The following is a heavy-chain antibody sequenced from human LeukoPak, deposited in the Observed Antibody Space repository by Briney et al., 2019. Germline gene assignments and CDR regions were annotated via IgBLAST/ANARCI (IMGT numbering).Heavy chain of an antibody. CDR3: ARGRVLNCGGDCYSSPFDY. D-gene: IGHD2-21*02. J-gene: IGHJ4*02. V-gene: IGHV4-34*01. CDR2: INHSGST. Sequence: SETLSLTCAVYGGSFSGYYWSWIRQPPGKGLEWIGEINHSGSTNYNPSLKSRVTISVDTSKNQFSLKLSSVTAADTAVYYCARGRVLNCGGDCYSSPFDYWGQGTLVTVSS. CDR1: GGSFSGYY.